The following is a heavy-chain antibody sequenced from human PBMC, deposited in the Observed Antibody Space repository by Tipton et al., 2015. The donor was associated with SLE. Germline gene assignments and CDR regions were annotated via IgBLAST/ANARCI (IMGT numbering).Heavy chain of an antibody. J-gene: IGHJ4*02. D-gene: IGHD1/OR15-1a*01. CDR2: INHSGNT. V-gene: IGHV4-38-2*01. Sequence: LRLSCAVSDYSISSGYYWGWIRQPPGKGLEWIGCINHSGNTYYNPSLNSRVTMSVDTSKNQFYLKLSSVTAADTAVYYCASQTNWNNPFNYWGQGTLVTVPS. CDR3: ASQTNWNNPFNY. CDR1: DYSISSGYY.